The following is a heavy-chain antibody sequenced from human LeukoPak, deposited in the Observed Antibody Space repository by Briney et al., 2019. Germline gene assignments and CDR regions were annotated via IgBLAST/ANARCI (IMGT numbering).Heavy chain of an antibody. CDR3: AKVVYPGVVTPYYYYYYYMDV. CDR2: IRYDGSNK. V-gene: IGHV3-30*02. CDR1: GFTFSSYG. J-gene: IGHJ6*03. Sequence: TGGSLRLSCAASGFTFSSYGMHWVRQAPGKGLEWVAFIRYDGSNKYYADSVKGRFTISRDNSKNTLYLQMNSLRAEDTAVYYCAKVVYPGVVTPYYYYYYYMDVWGKGTTVTVSS. D-gene: IGHD4-23*01.